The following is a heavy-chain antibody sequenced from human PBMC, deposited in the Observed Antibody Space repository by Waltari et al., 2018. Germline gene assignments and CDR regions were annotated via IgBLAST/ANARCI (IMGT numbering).Heavy chain of an antibody. J-gene: IGHJ4*02. D-gene: IGHD1-20*01. CDR1: GYSISSGYY. CDR3: ARHGYNWNDFDY. CDR2: IYHSGST. V-gene: IGHV4-38-2*01. Sequence: QVQLQESGPGLVKPSETLSLTCAVSGYSISSGYYWGWIRQPPGKGLEWIGSIYHSGSTYYNPSLKSRDTISVDTSKNQFSLKLSSVTAADTAVYYCARHGYNWNDFDYWGQGTLVTVSS.